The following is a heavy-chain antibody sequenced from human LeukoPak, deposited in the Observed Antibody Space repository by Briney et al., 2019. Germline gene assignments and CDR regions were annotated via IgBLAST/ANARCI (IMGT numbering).Heavy chain of an antibody. V-gene: IGHV3-74*01. CDR2: ITPDGSST. CDR1: GFTFSTYW. CDR3: ARGDSTLGDY. Sequence: GGSLRLSCAASGFTFSTYWMHWVRQAPGKGLVWVSRITPDGSSTSHADSVKGRFTISRDNAKNTLYLQMNSLRTEDTAVYYWARGDSTLGDYWGQGALVTVSS. J-gene: IGHJ4*02. D-gene: IGHD2-21*02.